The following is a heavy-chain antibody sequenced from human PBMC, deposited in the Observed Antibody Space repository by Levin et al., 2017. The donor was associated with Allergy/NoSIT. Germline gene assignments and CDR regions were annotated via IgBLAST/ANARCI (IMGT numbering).Heavy chain of an antibody. CDR1: GFTFSSYS. CDR2: ISNSGSTT. V-gene: IGHV3-48*04. J-gene: IGHJ6*02. Sequence: GGSLRLSCAASGFTFSSYSMNWVRQAPGEGLEWVSYISNSGSTTYYADSVKGRFAISRDNAKNSLYLQMNSLRAEDTAVYYCASPIGYCSGGSCYSIYYYYGMDVWGQGTTVTVSS. CDR3: ASPIGYCSGGSCYSIYYYYGMDV. D-gene: IGHD2-15*01.